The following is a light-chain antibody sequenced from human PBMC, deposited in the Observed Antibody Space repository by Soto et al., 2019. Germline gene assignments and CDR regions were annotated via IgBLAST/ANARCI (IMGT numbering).Light chain of an antibody. CDR1: QSVSIN. Sequence: EIVMTQSPATLSVSPGERATLSCRASQSVSINLAWYQQKPGQAPRLLIYGASTRATGIPARISGSGSGTEFTLTISSLQSADFAVYYCQHYNNWPPLTFGGGTKVDI. CDR3: QHYNNWPPLT. CDR2: GAS. J-gene: IGKJ4*01. V-gene: IGKV3-15*01.